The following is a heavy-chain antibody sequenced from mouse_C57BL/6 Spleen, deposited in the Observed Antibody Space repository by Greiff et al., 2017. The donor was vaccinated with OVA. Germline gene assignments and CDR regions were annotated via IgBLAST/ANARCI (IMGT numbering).Heavy chain of an antibody. V-gene: IGHV1-19*01. D-gene: IGHD4-1*01. CDR1: GYTFTDYY. CDR3: ARLGTGTTDY. J-gene: IGHJ2*01. Sequence: EVQLQQSGPVLVKPGASVKLSCKASGYTFTDYYMNWVKQSHGKSLEWIGVINPYDGCTSYNQKFKGKATLTVDKSSSTAYMELTRLTSEESSVYYRARLGTGTTDYWGQDTTLTVSS. CDR2: INPYDGCT.